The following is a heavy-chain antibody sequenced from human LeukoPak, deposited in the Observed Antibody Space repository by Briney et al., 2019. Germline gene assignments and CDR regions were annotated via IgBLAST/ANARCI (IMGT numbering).Heavy chain of an antibody. CDR1: GFTFSSYA. CDR2: ISGSGGST. V-gene: IGHV3-23*01. CDR3: AKDQVDIVVLDP. D-gene: IGHD2-15*01. Sequence: GSLRLSCAASGFTFSSYAMSRVRQAPGKGLEWVSAISGSGGSTYYADYVKGRFTISRDNSKNTLYLQMNSLRAEDTAVYYCAKDQVDIVVLDPWGQGTLVTVSS. J-gene: IGHJ5*02.